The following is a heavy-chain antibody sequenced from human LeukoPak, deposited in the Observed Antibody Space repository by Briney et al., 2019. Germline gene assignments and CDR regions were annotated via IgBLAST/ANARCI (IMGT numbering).Heavy chain of an antibody. V-gene: IGHV1-69*05. J-gene: IGHJ5*02. CDR1: GGTFSSYA. CDR3: AITGYSTFGFDP. Sequence: SVKVSCKASGGTFSSYAISWVRQAPGQGLEWMGGIIPIFGTANYAQKFQGRVTITRDTSASTAYMELSSLRSEDTAVYYCAITGYSTFGFDPWGQGTLVTVSS. D-gene: IGHD6-13*01. CDR2: IIPIFGTA.